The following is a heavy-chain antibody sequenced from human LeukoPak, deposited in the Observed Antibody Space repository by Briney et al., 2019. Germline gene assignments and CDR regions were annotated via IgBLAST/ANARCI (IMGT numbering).Heavy chain of an antibody. CDR1: GFSLSTSRMC. Sequence: SGPTLVNPTQTLILTCTFSGFSLSTSRMCVSWIRQPPGKALEWLALIDWDDDKYYSTSLKTRLTISKDTSKNQVVLTMTNVDPVDTATYYCSRTRGYSGYDTVDYWGQGALVTVSS. J-gene: IGHJ4*02. D-gene: IGHD5-12*01. CDR3: SRTRGYSGYDTVDY. CDR2: IDWDDDK. V-gene: IGHV2-70*01.